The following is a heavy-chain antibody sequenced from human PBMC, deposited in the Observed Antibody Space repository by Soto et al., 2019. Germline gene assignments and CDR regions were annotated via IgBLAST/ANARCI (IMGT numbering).Heavy chain of an antibody. V-gene: IGHV1-24*01. D-gene: IGHD1-26*01. CDR1: GYTLTELS. Sequence: EASVKVSCKVSGYTLTELSMHWVRQAPGKGLEWMGGFDPEDGETIYAQKFQGRVTMTEDTSTDTAYMELSSLRSEDTAVYYCATGDHLGATTTFDYWGQGTLVTVSS. CDR3: ATGDHLGATTTFDY. CDR2: FDPEDGET. J-gene: IGHJ4*02.